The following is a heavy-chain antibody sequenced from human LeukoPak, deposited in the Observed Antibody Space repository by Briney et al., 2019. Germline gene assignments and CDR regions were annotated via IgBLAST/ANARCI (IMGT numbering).Heavy chain of an antibody. CDR3: AREGILTSRSMDV. J-gene: IGHJ6*02. Sequence: TLSLTCTVSGGSISSGDYYWSWIRQPPGKGLEWIGYIYYSGSTYYNSSLKSRVTISVDTSKNQFSLKLSSVTAADTAVYYCAREGILTSRSMDVWGQGTTVTVSS. V-gene: IGHV4-30-4*01. CDR2: IYYSGST. CDR1: GGSISSGDYY. D-gene: IGHD3-9*01.